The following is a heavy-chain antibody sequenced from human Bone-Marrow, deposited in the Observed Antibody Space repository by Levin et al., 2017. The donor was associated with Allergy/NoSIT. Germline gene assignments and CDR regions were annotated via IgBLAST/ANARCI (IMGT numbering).Heavy chain of an antibody. Sequence: GGSLRLSCATSGFTFSTYAMNWVRQAPGQGLEWVSAIAGSGGGTYYADSVKGRFTISRDNSKNTLYLQMNSLRAEDTALYYCAKALTTVANFKNWGQGTLVTVSS. CDR3: AKALTTVANFKN. V-gene: IGHV3-23*01. D-gene: IGHD4-23*01. CDR1: GFTFSTYA. J-gene: IGHJ4*02. CDR2: IAGSGGGT.